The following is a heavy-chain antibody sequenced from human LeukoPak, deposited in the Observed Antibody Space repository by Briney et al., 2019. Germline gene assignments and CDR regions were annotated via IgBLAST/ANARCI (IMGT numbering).Heavy chain of an antibody. D-gene: IGHD4-17*01. CDR2: ISSSNNTI. CDR1: GFTFSRYS. V-gene: IGHV3-48*04. CDR3: ARAISDYDASDI. J-gene: IGHJ3*02. Sequence: GGSLRLSCAASGFTFSRYSMNWVRQAPGKGLEWVSYISSSNNTIDYADSVKGRFTISRDNAKNSLYLQMNSLRAEDTAVYYCARAISDYDASDIWGQGTMVTVSS.